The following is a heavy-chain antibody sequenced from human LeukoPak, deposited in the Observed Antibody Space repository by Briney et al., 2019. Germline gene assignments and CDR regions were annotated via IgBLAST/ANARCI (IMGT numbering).Heavy chain of an antibody. V-gene: IGHV4-34*01. Sequence: PSETLSLTCTVSGGSISSHYWSWIRQPPGKGLEWIGEINHSGSTNYNPSLKSRVTISVDTSKNQFSLKLSSVTAADTAVYYCARRTDGYRKIDYWGQGTLVTVSS. CDR3: ARRTDGYRKIDY. D-gene: IGHD5-24*01. CDR1: GGSISSHY. J-gene: IGHJ4*02. CDR2: INHSGST.